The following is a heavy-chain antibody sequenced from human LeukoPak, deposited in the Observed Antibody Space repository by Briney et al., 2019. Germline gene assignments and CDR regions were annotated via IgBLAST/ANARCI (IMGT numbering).Heavy chain of an antibody. Sequence: SETLSLICSVSGDSITSHSWSWIRLPPAKGLEWIGYIHSSGSTNYSPSLESRVTITSDTSKNQFSLKTTAVTVEDTALYYCALSGYGSSDYWGQGTLVTVSS. CDR1: GDSITSHS. V-gene: IGHV4-59*03. D-gene: IGHD3-10*01. J-gene: IGHJ4*02. CDR3: ALSGYGSSDY. CDR2: IHSSGST.